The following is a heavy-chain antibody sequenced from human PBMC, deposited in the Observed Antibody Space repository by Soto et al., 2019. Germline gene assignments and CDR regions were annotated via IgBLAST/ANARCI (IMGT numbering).Heavy chain of an antibody. V-gene: IGHV5-10-1*01. D-gene: IGHD2-2*01. J-gene: IGHJ6*02. Sequence: SLKISCKGSGYSFTSYWISWVRQMPGKGLEWMGRIDPSDSYTNYSPSFQGHVTISADKSISTAYLQWSSLKASDTAMYYCARHGKTDIVVVPAAMGRYYYGMDVWGQGTTVTVSS. CDR1: GYSFTSYW. CDR3: ARHGKTDIVVVPAAMGRYYYGMDV. CDR2: IDPSDSYT.